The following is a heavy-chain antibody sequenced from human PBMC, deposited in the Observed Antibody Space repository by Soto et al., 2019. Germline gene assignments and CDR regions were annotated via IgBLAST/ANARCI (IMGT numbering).Heavy chain of an antibody. J-gene: IGHJ5*02. Sequence: ASVKVSCKASGYIFTSCAMHWVRQATGQGLEWMGWMNPNTGYTANAQKFQGRVTMTRNISISTVYMELNSLRAEDTAVYYCAREDYGGNSDWFDPWGQGTLVTVSS. V-gene: IGHV1-8*02. CDR2: MNPNTGYT. CDR3: AREDYGGNSDWFDP. CDR1: GYIFTSCA. D-gene: IGHD4-17*01.